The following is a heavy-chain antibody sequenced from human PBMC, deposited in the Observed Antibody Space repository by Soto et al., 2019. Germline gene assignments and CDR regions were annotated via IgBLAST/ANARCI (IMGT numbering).Heavy chain of an antibody. CDR3: SRGRHSSNWSGYYFDW. CDR1: GFTFRDYG. D-gene: IGHD6-13*01. Sequence: PGGSVRLSCTASGFTFRDYGMSWFRQAPGKGLEWVGFIRSKAHGGTTEYAASVKGRVTVSRDDSKSIAYLQMSSLKTEDTAVFYCSRGRHSSNWSGYYFDWWGQGTLVTVSS. V-gene: IGHV3-49*03. CDR2: IRSKAHGGTT. J-gene: IGHJ4*02.